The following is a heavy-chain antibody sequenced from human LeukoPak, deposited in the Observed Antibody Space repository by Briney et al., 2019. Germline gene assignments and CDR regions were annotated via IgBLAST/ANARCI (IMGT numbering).Heavy chain of an antibody. J-gene: IGHJ4*02. Sequence: GGSLRLSCAASGFTFSSYWMNWVRQAPGKGLEWVANIKLDGSEQNYVDSVKGRFTISRDNAKNLLFLQMNKLRADDTAVYYCAREGNLAYWGQGTLVTVSS. CDR2: IKLDGSEQ. D-gene: IGHD4-23*01. CDR1: GFTFSSYW. CDR3: AREGNLAY. V-gene: IGHV3-7*01.